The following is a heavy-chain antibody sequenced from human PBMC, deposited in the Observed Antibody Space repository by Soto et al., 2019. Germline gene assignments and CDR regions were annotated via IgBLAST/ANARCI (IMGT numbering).Heavy chain of an antibody. CDR3: ARSIGYYDFWSGYPFFDY. CDR2: INHSGST. CDR1: GGSFSGYY. V-gene: IGHV4-34*01. J-gene: IGHJ4*02. D-gene: IGHD3-3*01. Sequence: SETLSLTCAVYGGSFSGYYWSWIRQPPGKGLEWIGEINHSGSTNYNPSLKSRVTISVDTSKNQFSLKLSSVTAADTAVYYCARSIGYYDFWSGYPFFDYWGQGTLVTVSS.